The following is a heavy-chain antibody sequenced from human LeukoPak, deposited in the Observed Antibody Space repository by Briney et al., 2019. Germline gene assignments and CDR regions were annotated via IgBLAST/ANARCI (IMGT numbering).Heavy chain of an antibody. CDR3: ARDRTSTVASPSDSFDI. CDR1: GYSFISFG. V-gene: IGHV1-18*01. D-gene: IGHD4-23*01. Sequence: GASVKVSCKASGYSFISFGITWVRQAPGQGLEWMGWISAYNGYTNYAQKLQDRVTMTTDTSTTTAYMELESLRSDDTAVYYCARDRTSTVASPSDSFDIWGQGTMVTVSS. CDR2: ISAYNGYT. J-gene: IGHJ3*02.